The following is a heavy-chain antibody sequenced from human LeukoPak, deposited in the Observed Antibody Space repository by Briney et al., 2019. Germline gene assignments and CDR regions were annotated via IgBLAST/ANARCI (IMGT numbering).Heavy chain of an antibody. CDR3: AKDSSFVGDIVATTPLGY. CDR1: GFTFSSYG. Sequence: GGSLRLSCAASGFTFSSYGMHWVRQAPGKGLEWVAVISYDGSNKYYADSVKGRFTISRDNSKNTLYLQMNSLRAEDTAVYYCAKDSSFVGDIVATTPLGYWGQGTLVTVSS. CDR2: ISYDGSNK. J-gene: IGHJ4*02. V-gene: IGHV3-30*18. D-gene: IGHD5-12*01.